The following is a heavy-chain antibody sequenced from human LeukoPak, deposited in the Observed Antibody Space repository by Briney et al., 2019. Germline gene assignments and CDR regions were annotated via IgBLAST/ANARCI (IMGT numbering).Heavy chain of an antibody. CDR3: AIPLGYCSGGSCFDFDY. D-gene: IGHD2-15*01. V-gene: IGHV4-59*01. J-gene: IGHJ4*02. Sequence: SETLSLTCTVSGGSISSYYWSWIRQPPGKGLEWIGYIYYSGSTNYNPSLKSRVTISVDTSKNQFSLKLSSVTAEDTAVYYCAIPLGYCSGGSCFDFDYWGQGTLVTVSS. CDR1: GGSISSYY. CDR2: IYYSGST.